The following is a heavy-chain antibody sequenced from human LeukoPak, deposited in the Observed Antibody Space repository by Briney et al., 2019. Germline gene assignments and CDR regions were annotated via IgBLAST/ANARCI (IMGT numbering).Heavy chain of an antibody. CDR3: ARDHGDFVGVRVGFDS. D-gene: IGHD4-17*01. J-gene: IGHJ4*02. V-gene: IGHV1-18*01. CDR2: ISGYNGNT. CDR1: GYTFTNYA. Sequence: GASVKVSCKASGYTFTNYAISWVRQAPGQGLEWVARISGYNGNTDYAQKVKDRLTVTADTSTAYLEMRGLTSYDTAVYYCARDHGDFVGVRVGFDSWGQGTLVTVSS.